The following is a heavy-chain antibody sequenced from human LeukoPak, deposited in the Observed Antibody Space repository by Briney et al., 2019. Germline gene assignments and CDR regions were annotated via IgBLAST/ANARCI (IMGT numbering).Heavy chain of an antibody. CDR2: IIPIFGTA. J-gene: IGHJ5*02. D-gene: IGHD1-26*01. CDR1: GGTFSSYA. V-gene: IGHV1-69*13. Sequence: GASVKVSCKASGGTFSSYAISWVRQAPGQGLEWMGGIIPIFGTANYAQKFQGRVTITADESTSTAYMELSSLRSEDTALYYCARAGGATLTWFDPWGQGILVTVSS. CDR3: ARAGGATLTWFDP.